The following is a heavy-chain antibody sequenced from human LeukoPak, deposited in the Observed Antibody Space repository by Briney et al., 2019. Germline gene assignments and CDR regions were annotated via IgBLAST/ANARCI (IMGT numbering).Heavy chain of an antibody. CDR1: GFTLSTHW. D-gene: IGHD1-26*01. Sequence: GGSLRLSCAASGFTLSTHWMHWVRQPPGKGLVWVSRINGDGTTTSYADSVKGRFTISRVNAKSTLYLEMDSLRAEDTAIYYCARRWYTGTYYYFDLWGQGTLVTVSS. CDR3: ARRWYTGTYYYFDL. V-gene: IGHV3-74*01. CDR2: INGDGTTT. J-gene: IGHJ4*02.